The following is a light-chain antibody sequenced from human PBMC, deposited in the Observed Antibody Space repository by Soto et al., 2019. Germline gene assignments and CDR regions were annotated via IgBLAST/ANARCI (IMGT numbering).Light chain of an antibody. CDR1: SNDIGAYDY. CDR2: DVT. J-gene: IGLJ2*01. Sequence: QSALTQPASVSGSPGQSITISCTGTSNDIGAYDYVSWYQQHPGIAPKLLIFDVTYRPSGVSDRFSGSKSGRTASLTISGLQSEDEADYYCSSYTSVIAVVFGGGTKVTVL. V-gene: IGLV2-14*03. CDR3: SSYTSVIAVV.